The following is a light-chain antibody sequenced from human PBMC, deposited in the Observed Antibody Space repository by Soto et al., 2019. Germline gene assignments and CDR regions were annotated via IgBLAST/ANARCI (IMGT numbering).Light chain of an antibody. CDR1: QSISSY. Sequence: DIQMTQSPSSLSASVGDRVTITCRASQSISSYLNWYQQKPGKAPKLLIYAASSLQSGVPSRFSGSGSGTDFTLTISSLQPEDFGTYYCHQSYSTPHDSVGQGTKLVIK. CDR3: HQSYSTPHDS. J-gene: IGKJ2*01. V-gene: IGKV1-39*01. CDR2: AAS.